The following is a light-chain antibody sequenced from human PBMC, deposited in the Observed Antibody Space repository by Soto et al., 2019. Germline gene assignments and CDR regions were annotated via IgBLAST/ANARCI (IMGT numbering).Light chain of an antibody. CDR3: QQYGGSPLYT. J-gene: IGKJ2*01. Sequence: EVVLTQSPGTLSLSPGERATLSCRAGQSVSNNYLSWYQQRPGQAPRLLIYAASTRATGIPDRFSGSGSGTDFTLIISRLEPEDFAVYYCQQYGGSPLYTFGQGTRLEIQ. CDR1: QSVSNNY. CDR2: AAS. V-gene: IGKV3-20*01.